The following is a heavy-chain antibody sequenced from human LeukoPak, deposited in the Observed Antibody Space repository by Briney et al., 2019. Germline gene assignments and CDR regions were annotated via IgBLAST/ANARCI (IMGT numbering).Heavy chain of an antibody. CDR3: ARHFLPRSYHIVATSWGKFDY. D-gene: IGHD5-12*01. CDR1: GGSISSSSYY. Sequence: PSETLSLTCTVSGGSISSSSYYWGWIRQPPGKGLEWIGSIYYSGSPYYNPSLKSRVTISVDTSKKQFSLKLSSVTAADTAVYYCARHFLPRSYHIVATSWGKFDYWGQGTLVTVSS. V-gene: IGHV4-39*01. J-gene: IGHJ4*02. CDR2: IYYSGSP.